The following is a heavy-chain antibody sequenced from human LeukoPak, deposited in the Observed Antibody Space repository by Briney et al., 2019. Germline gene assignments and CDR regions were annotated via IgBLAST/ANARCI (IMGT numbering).Heavy chain of an antibody. CDR1: TFSFNFYG. CDR3: ALDMGAEAGTDY. D-gene: IGHD6-13*01. Sequence: GGSLRLSCAASTFSFNFYGMHWVRQAPGKGLEWVAFIRYDGSNKHYADSVKGRFTISRDNSKNTLYLQMNSLRGEDTAVYYCALDMGAEAGTDYWGQGTLVTVSS. J-gene: IGHJ4*02. CDR2: IRYDGSNK. V-gene: IGHV3-30*02.